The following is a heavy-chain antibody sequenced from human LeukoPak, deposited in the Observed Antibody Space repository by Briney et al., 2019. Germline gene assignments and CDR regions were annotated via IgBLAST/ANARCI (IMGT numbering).Heavy chain of an antibody. J-gene: IGHJ4*02. CDR1: GYTFTSYG. V-gene: IGHV1-2*02. CDR3: ARVTPHNWNYDDY. Sequence: ASVKVSCKASGYTFTSYGISWVRQAPGQGLEWMGWINPNSGGTNYAQKFQGRVTMTRDTSISTAYMVLSRLRSDDTAVYYCARVTPHNWNYDDYWGQGTLVTVSS. D-gene: IGHD1-7*01. CDR2: INPNSGGT.